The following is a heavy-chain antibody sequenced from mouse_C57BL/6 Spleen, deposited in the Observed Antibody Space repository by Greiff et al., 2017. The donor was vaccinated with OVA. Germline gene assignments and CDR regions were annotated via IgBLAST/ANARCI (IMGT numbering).Heavy chain of an antibody. CDR3: ARDDGSSYGY. Sequence: EVNVVESEGGLVQPGSSMKLSCTASGFTFSDYYMAWVRQVPEKGLEWVANINYDGSSTYYLDSLKSRFIISSDNAKNILYLQMSSLKSEDTATYYCARDDGSSYGYWGQGTTLTVSS. J-gene: IGHJ2*01. D-gene: IGHD1-1*01. V-gene: IGHV5-16*01. CDR2: INYDGSST. CDR1: GFTFSDYY.